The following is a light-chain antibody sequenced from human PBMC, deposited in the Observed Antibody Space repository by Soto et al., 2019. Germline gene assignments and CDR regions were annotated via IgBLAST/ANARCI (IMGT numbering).Light chain of an antibody. CDR1: SNDIGANDY. V-gene: IGLV2-14*01. Sequence: QSALTQPASVSGSPGQSITISCTGTSNDIGANDYVSWYQHHPGQAPKILIYEAANRPSGVSHRFSGSKSGNTASLTISGLQAEDEADYFRTSYTSTSTLVFGGGTKLTVL. CDR2: EAA. CDR3: TSYTSTSTLV. J-gene: IGLJ2*01.